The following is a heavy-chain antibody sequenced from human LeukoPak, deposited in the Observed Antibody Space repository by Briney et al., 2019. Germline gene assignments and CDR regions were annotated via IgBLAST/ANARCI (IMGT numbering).Heavy chain of an antibody. V-gene: IGHV3-74*01. J-gene: IGHJ4*02. Sequence: GGSLRLSCAASGFTFSSYWMHWVRQAPGKGLVWVSRINSDGSSTSYADCVKGRFTISRDNAKNTLYLQMNSLRAEDTAVYYCASPEYYYDSSGYLGYWGQGTLVTVSS. D-gene: IGHD3-22*01. CDR2: INSDGSST. CDR1: GFTFSSYW. CDR3: ASPEYYYDSSGYLGY.